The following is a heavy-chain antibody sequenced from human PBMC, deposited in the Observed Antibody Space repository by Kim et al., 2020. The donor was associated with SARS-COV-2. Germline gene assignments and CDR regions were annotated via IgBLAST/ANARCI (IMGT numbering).Heavy chain of an antibody. CDR3: ASGRFCSSSNCYSYMD. CDR1: GFGFGDYG. D-gene: IGHD2-2*01. V-gene: IGHV3-33*01. Sequence: GGSLRLSCAASGFGFGDYGMHWVRQAPGKGLEWVAGIWNDGTNKDYADSVKGRFSICSDNSKNTHYLQMHSLSADDTAVYFCASGRFCSSSNCYSYMD. CDR2: IWNDGTNK. J-gene: IGHJ6*03.